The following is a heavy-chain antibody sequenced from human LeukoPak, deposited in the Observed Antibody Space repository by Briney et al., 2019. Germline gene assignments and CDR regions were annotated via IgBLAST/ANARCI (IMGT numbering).Heavy chain of an antibody. CDR1: GINFIGYW. Sequence: GGSLRLSSAVSGINFIGYWMAWVRQAPGKGLEWVANMKQDGSEKYYVDSVKGRLTISRDNAKNSLYLEMNSLRVEDTAVDYCARDLGHTGYDLYDYWGQGTLVTVSS. D-gene: IGHD5-12*01. J-gene: IGHJ4*02. CDR2: MKQDGSEK. V-gene: IGHV3-7*01. CDR3: ARDLGHTGYDLYDY.